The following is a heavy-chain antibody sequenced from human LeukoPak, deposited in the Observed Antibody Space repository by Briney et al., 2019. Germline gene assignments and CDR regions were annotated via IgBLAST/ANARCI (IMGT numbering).Heavy chain of an antibody. CDR2: INPNSGGT. J-gene: IGHJ5*02. Sequence: VASVKVSCKASGYTFTGYYMHWVRQAPGQGLEWMGWINPNSGGTNYAQKFQGRVTMTRDTSISTAYMELSSLRSEDTAVYYCARDSSGWYHWFDPWGQGTLATVSS. CDR3: ARDSSGWYHWFDP. CDR1: GYTFTGYY. V-gene: IGHV1-2*02. D-gene: IGHD6-19*01.